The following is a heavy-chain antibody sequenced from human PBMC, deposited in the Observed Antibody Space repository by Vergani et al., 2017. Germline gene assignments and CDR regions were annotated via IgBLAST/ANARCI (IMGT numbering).Heavy chain of an antibody. Sequence: EVQLVESGGGLVQPGRSLRLSCTASGFTFGDYAMSWFRQAPGKGLEWVGFIRSKAYGGTTEYAASVKGRFTISRDDSKSSAYLQMNSLKTEDTAVYYCTREAYSSSWLDAFDIWGQGTMVTVSS. D-gene: IGHD6-13*01. CDR1: GFTFGDYA. V-gene: IGHV3-49*03. CDR2: IRSKAYGGTT. CDR3: TREAYSSSWLDAFDI. J-gene: IGHJ3*02.